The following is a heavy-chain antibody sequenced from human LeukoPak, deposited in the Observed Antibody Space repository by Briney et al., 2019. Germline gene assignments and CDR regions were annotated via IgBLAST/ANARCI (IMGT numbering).Heavy chain of an antibody. CDR2: FDPEDGET. Sequence: ASVKVSCKVSGYTLTELSMHWVRQAPGKGLEWMGGFDPEDGETIYAQRFQGRVTMTEDTSTDTAYMELSSLRSEDTAVYYCATFDPKKRYCSSTSCPSLDAFDIWGQGTMVTVSS. CDR1: GYTLTELS. J-gene: IGHJ3*02. V-gene: IGHV1-24*01. D-gene: IGHD2-2*01. CDR3: ATFDPKKRYCSSTSCPSLDAFDI.